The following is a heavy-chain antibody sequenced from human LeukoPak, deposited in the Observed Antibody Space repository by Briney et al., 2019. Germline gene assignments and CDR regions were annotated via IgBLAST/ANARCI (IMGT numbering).Heavy chain of an antibody. J-gene: IGHJ3*02. CDR2: IYPGDSDT. CDR3: ARRSNDYGDAFDI. CDR1: GYSFTSYW. Sequence: GESLKISCKGSGYSFTSYWIGWVRQMPGKGLEWVGIIYPGDSDTRYSPSFQGQVTISADKSISTAYLQWSSLKASDTAMYYCARRSNDYGDAFDIWGQGTMVTVSS. V-gene: IGHV5-51*01. D-gene: IGHD4-17*01.